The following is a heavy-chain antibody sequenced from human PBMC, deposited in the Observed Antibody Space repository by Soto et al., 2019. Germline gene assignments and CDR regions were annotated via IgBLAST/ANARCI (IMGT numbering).Heavy chain of an antibody. Sequence: ASVKVSCKASGYTFTSYGISWVRQAPGQGLEWMGWISAYNGNTNYAQKIQGRVTMTTDTSTSTAYMELRSLRSDDKAVYFCVSYFGYCSSTSCYGGAFDIWGQGTMVTVSS. CDR3: VSYFGYCSSTSCYGGAFDI. D-gene: IGHD2-2*03. CDR1: GYTFTSYG. CDR2: ISAYNGNT. J-gene: IGHJ3*02. V-gene: IGHV1-18*01.